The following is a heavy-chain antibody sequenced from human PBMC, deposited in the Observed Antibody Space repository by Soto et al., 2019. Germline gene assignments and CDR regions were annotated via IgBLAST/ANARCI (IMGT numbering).Heavy chain of an antibody. CDR3: ARVPLRGLVRELEY. J-gene: IGHJ4*02. CDR2: IFHSGST. V-gene: IGHV4-59*01. CDR1: GGSITTYY. D-gene: IGHD6-6*01. Sequence: QVQLQESGPGLVKPSETLSVTCTVSGGSITTYYWSWIRQPPGKGLEWIGYIFHSGSTKYNPSLESRVTMPIDTSRNEFSLNLSSVTAADTAVDYCARVPLRGLVRELEYWGQGTLVTVSS.